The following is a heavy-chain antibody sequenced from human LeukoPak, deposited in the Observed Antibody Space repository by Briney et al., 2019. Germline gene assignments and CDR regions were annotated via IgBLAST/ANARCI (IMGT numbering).Heavy chain of an antibody. Sequence: PGGSLRLSCAASRFTFRSYYMTWIRQAPGKGLEWVSCISASGDTIYYGDSVRGRFTISRDNAKNSLYLDMNTLKAEDTAVYYCARDPSWEILSYFDYWGQGTLVTVSS. D-gene: IGHD1-26*01. CDR2: ISASGDTI. CDR3: ARDPSWEILSYFDY. J-gene: IGHJ4*02. CDR1: RFTFRSYY. V-gene: IGHV3-11*04.